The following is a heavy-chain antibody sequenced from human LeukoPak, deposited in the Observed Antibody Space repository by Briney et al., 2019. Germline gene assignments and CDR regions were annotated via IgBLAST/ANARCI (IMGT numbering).Heavy chain of an antibody. Sequence: SETLSLTCTVSGGSISSGSYYWSWIRQPAGKGLEWIGRIYTSGSTNYNPSLKSRVTISVDTSKNQFSLKLSSVTAADTAVYYCARAFTMVRGVITPYYFDYWGQRTLVTVSS. J-gene: IGHJ4*02. CDR3: ARAFTMVRGVITPYYFDY. D-gene: IGHD3-10*01. CDR1: GGSISSGSYY. V-gene: IGHV4-61*02. CDR2: IYTSGST.